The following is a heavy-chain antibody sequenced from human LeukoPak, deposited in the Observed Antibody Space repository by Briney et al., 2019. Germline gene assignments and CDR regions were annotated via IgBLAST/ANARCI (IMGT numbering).Heavy chain of an antibody. J-gene: IGHJ4*02. CDR1: GFTFSSYA. V-gene: IGHV3-64*01. CDR3: AREVSSGSYYDY. CDR2: ISSNGGST. Sequence: PGGSLRLSCAASGFTFSSYAMHWVRQAPGKGLEYVSAISSNGGSTYYANSVKGRFTISRDNSKNTLYLQMGSLRAEDIAVYYCAREVSSGSYYDYWGQGTLVTVSS. D-gene: IGHD1-26*01.